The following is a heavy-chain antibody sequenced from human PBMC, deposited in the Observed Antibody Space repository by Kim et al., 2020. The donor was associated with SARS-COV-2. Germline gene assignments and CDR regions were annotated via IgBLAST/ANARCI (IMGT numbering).Heavy chain of an antibody. J-gene: IGHJ4*02. Sequence: GGSLRLSCAASGFSVSNYYMNWVRQAPGKGLEWVSILYSGGTTSYADSVKVRFIISRDNSKNTLFLQMNSLIAEDTAVYYCARWGDYDGSLYRYYFDYWGQGILVTVSS. CDR3: ARWGDYDGSLYRYYFDY. D-gene: IGHD3-22*01. CDR2: LYSGGTT. CDR1: GFSVSNYY. V-gene: IGHV3-66*01.